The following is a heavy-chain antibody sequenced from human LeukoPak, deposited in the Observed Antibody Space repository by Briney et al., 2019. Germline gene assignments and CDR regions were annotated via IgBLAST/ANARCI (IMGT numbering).Heavy chain of an antibody. V-gene: IGHV1-2*02. CDR2: VDPNSGGT. CDR3: ARDPRDGYNCPFDY. Sequence: ASVKVSCKASGYTFTDYFIHWVRQAPGQGLEWIGLVDPNSGGTNSAQKFQGRVTMTRDTSISTAYMELSRLTSDDTAVYYCARDPRDGYNCPFDYWGQGTLVTVSS. D-gene: IGHD5-24*01. CDR1: GYTFTDYF. J-gene: IGHJ4*02.